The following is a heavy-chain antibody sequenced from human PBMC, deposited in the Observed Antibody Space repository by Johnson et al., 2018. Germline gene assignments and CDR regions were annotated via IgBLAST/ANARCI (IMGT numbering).Heavy chain of an antibody. CDR2: ISWDSGNI. V-gene: IGHV3-9*01. J-gene: IGHJ6*03. Sequence: EVQLVESGGGLVQPGGSLRLSCAASGFTFDVYAMHWVRQVPGKGLEWVSGISWDSGNIAYADSVKGRFTISRDNAKNSLYLQMNSLRAEDTALYYCAKDIRGPPDYYYYYYMDVWGKGTTVTVSS. CDR1: GFTFDVYA. CDR3: AKDIRGPPDYYYYYYMDV.